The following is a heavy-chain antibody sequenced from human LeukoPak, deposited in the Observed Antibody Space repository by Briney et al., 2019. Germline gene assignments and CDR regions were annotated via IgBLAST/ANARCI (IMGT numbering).Heavy chain of an antibody. CDR3: AKDRESKDYYYYYYMDV. J-gene: IGHJ6*03. CDR1: GFTFSSFG. CDR2: ISGSGGST. Sequence: PGGSLRLSCAASGFTFSSFGMSWVRQAPGKGLEWVSVISGSGGSTYYADSVKGRFTISRDNSKNTLYPQMNSLRAEDTAVYYCAKDRESKDYYYYYYMDVWGKGTTVTVSS. V-gene: IGHV3-23*01. D-gene: IGHD3-10*01.